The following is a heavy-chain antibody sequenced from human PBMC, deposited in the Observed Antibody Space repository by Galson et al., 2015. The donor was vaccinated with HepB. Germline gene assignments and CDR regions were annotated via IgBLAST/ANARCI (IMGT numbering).Heavy chain of an antibody. Sequence: SLRLSCAASGFTFSSYSMNWVRQAPGKGLEWVSYISSSSSTIYYADSVKGRFTISRDNAKNSLYLQMNSLRDEDTAVYYCARGTYDSSGYYPDYWGQGTLVTVSS. D-gene: IGHD3-22*01. CDR1: GFTFSSYS. CDR3: ARGTYDSSGYYPDY. CDR2: ISSSSSTI. V-gene: IGHV3-48*02. J-gene: IGHJ4*02.